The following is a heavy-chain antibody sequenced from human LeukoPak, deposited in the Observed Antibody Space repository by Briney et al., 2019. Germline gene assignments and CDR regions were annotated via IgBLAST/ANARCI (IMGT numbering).Heavy chain of an antibody. CDR1: GGSFSGYY. V-gene: IGHV4-34*01. CDR2: INHSGST. J-gene: IGHJ4*02. CDR3: ARGRLLWWWLFDY. Sequence: SETLSLTCAVYGGSFSGYYWSWIRQPPGKGLEWIGEINHSGSTNYNPSLKSRVTISVDTSKNQFSLKLSSVTAADTAVYYCARGRLLWWWLFDYWGQGTLVTASS. D-gene: IGHD2-21*01.